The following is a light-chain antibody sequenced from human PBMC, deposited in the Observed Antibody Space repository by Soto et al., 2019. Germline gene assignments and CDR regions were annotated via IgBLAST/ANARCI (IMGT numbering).Light chain of an antibody. CDR1: QSVSYN. J-gene: IGKJ4*01. CDR2: GAS. V-gene: IGKV3-15*01. Sequence: EIVTTQSPPTLSGSLGETVTFFCTASQSVSYNLAWYQHKPGQAARLLLSGASTGTSGVPARFSGSGSGTEFTLTIDSLQSEDFAIYYCQQYNSWPVPLGEGTKVDIK. CDR3: QQYNSWPVP.